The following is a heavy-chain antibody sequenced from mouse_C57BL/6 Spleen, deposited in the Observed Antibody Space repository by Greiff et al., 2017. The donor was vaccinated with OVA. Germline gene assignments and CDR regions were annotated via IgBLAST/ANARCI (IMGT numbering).Heavy chain of an antibody. CDR2: IYPGDGDT. CDR1: GYAFSSSW. V-gene: IGHV1-82*01. CDR3: ARFPITTVVVHWYFDV. Sequence: VQLQQSGPELVKPGASVKISCKASGYAFSSSWMNWVKQRPGKGLEWIGRIYPGDGDTNYNGKFKGKATLTADKSSSTAYMQLSSLTSEDSAVYFCARFPITTVVVHWYFDVWGTGTTVTVSS. D-gene: IGHD1-1*01. J-gene: IGHJ1*03.